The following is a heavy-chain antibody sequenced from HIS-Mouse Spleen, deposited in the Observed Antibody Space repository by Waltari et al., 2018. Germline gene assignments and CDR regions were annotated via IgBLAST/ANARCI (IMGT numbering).Heavy chain of an antibody. D-gene: IGHD6-19*01. CDR2: IDWDDAK. Sequence: QVTLRESGPALVKPTQTLTLTCTFSGFSLSTSGLCVSWIRQPPGKALEWLARIDWDDAKYYSTSLKTRLTISKDTPKNQVVLTMTNMDPVDTATYYCARIAEGYSSGWYAFDYWGQGTLVTVSS. CDR3: ARIAEGYSSGWYAFDY. V-gene: IGHV2-70*15. CDR1: GFSLSTSGLC. J-gene: IGHJ4*02.